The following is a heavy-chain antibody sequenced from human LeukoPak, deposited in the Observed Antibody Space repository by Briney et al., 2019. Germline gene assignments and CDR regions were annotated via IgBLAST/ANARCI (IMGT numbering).Heavy chain of an antibody. D-gene: IGHD3-3*01. CDR1: GFTFSDYY. Sequence: PGGSLRLSCAASGFTFSDYYMSWIRQAPGKGLEWVSYISSSGSTIYYADSVKGRFTISRDNAKNSLYLQMNSLRAEDTAVYYCARDLHFGVVIQDRFDYWGQGTLVTVSS. V-gene: IGHV3-11*04. CDR3: ARDLHFGVVIQDRFDY. CDR2: ISSSGSTI. J-gene: IGHJ4*02.